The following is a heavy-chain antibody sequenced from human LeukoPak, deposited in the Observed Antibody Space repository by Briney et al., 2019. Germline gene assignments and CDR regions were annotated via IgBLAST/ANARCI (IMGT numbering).Heavy chain of an antibody. V-gene: IGHV4-59*08. D-gene: IGHD6-19*01. CDR1: GGSISSYY. CDR2: IYYSGST. J-gene: IGHJ4*02. CDR3: ARPAVSSSGAIDY. Sequence: SETLSLTCTVSGGSISSYYWSWIRQPPGKGLEWIGYIYYSGSTNYNPSLKSRVTISVDTSKNQFSLKLSSVTAADTAVYYCARPAVSSSGAIDYWGQGTLVTVSS.